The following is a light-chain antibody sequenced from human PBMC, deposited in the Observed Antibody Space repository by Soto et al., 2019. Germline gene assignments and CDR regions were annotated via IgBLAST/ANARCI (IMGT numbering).Light chain of an antibody. CDR1: SSDVGGYNY. CDR2: DVS. V-gene: IGLV2-11*01. Sequence: QSVLTQPRSVSGSPGQSVIISCTGTSSDVGGYNYVSWYQQHPGRAPKLMIYDVSKRPSGVPDRFSGSKSGNTASLTISGLQAEDEADYYCCSYAAGYINYVFGTGTKVTVL. J-gene: IGLJ1*01. CDR3: CSYAAGYINYV.